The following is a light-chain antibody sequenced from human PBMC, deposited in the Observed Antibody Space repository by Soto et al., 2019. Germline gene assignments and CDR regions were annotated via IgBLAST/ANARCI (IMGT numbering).Light chain of an antibody. CDR2: GNS. J-gene: IGLJ1*01. CDR1: SSNNGAGYD. V-gene: IGLV1-40*01. CDR3: QSYDSSLSGFYV. Sequence: QSVLTQPPSVSGAPGQRVTISCTGSSSNNGAGYDVHWYQQLPGTAPKLLIYGNSNRPSGVPDRFSGSKSGTSASLAITGLQAEDEADYYCQSYDSSLSGFYVFGTGTKLTVL.